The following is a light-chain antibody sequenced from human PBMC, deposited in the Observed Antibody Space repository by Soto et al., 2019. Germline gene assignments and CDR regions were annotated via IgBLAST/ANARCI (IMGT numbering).Light chain of an antibody. CDR1: QTINSNY. CDR3: QQCARSPCT. Sequence: EIVLTQSPGTLSLSPGERATLSCRASQTINSNYLVWFQQKPGQAPRLLIYGASSRATGIPDRCSGSGSGTDFTLNISSLEPEDFAVYYCQQCARSPCTFGQGTKVEIK. V-gene: IGKV3-20*01. J-gene: IGKJ1*01. CDR2: GAS.